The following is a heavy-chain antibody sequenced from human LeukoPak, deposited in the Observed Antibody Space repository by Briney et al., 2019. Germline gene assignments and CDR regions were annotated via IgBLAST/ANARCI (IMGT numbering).Heavy chain of an antibody. Sequence: GGSLRLSCAAAEFTISTYAMRWVRQAPGKGLEWVSIFRGNGGLTYYADSVKGRFTISRDDSKNPLYLQMNSLRAEDTAVYYCAKSRYCTGGSCFLWGPSDLWGRGTLVSVSS. CDR2: FRGNGGLT. J-gene: IGHJ2*01. CDR3: AKSRYCTGGSCFLWGPSDL. D-gene: IGHD2-15*01. CDR1: EFTISTYA. V-gene: IGHV3-23*01.